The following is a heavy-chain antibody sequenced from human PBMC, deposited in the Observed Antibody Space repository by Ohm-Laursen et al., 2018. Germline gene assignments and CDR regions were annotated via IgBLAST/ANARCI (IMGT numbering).Heavy chain of an antibody. CDR2: IKENGSEK. D-gene: IGHD6-19*01. V-gene: IGHV3-7*01. Sequence: SLRLSCAASGFTFTSYYMSWVRQAPGKGLEWVASIKENGSEKYYVDSVKGRFTVSRDNAKNSLYLQMNSLRAADTAVYYCARGGWRMFDYWGQGTQVTVSS. J-gene: IGHJ4*02. CDR1: GFTFTSYY. CDR3: ARGGWRMFDY.